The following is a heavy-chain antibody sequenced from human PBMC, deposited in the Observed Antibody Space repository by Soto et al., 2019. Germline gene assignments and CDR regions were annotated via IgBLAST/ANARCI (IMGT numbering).Heavy chain of an antibody. CDR3: ARDPNPAAAAYYYHYGMDV. J-gene: IGHJ6*02. Sequence: PVGSLRLSCAASGFIFSDYGMHWVRQAPGKGLEWVAVVSYDGSNKYYADSVKGRFTISRDNSKNTLSLQVNSLRAEDTAVYYCARDPNPAAAAYYYHYGMDVWGQGTTVTVSS. V-gene: IGHV3-30*19. CDR1: GFIFSDYG. D-gene: IGHD6-13*01. CDR2: VSYDGSNK.